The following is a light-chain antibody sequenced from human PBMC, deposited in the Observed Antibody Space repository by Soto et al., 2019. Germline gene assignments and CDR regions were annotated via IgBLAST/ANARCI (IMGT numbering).Light chain of an antibody. CDR1: SSDVGGYNY. CDR3: CSHAGSYIYV. Sequence: QSALTQPRPVSGSPGQSVTISCTGTSSDVGGYNYVSWYQQHPGKAPKLMIYDVSKRPSGVPDRFSGFKSGNTASLTISGLQAEDEADYSCCSHAGSYIYVFGTGTKVTVL. J-gene: IGLJ1*01. CDR2: DVS. V-gene: IGLV2-11*01.